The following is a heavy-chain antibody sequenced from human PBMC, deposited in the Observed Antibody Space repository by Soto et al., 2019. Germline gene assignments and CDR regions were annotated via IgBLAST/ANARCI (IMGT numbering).Heavy chain of an antibody. CDR1: GGTFSSYA. CDR3: ARAGYYDDSSGYYYYGMDV. D-gene: IGHD3-22*01. V-gene: IGHV1-69*01. CDR2: IIPIFGTA. J-gene: IGHJ6*02. Sequence: QVQLVQSGAEVKKPGSSVKVSCKASGGTFSSYAISWVRQAPGQGLEWMGGIIPIFGTANYAQKFQGRVTITADESTSTDYMELSSLRSEDTAVYYCARAGYYDDSSGYYYYGMDVWGQGTTVTVSS.